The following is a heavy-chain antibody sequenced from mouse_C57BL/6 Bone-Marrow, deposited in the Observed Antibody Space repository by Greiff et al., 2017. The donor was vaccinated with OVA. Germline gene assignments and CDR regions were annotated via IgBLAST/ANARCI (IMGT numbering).Heavy chain of an antibody. CDR1: GFTFSDYG. J-gene: IGHJ4*01. Sequence: EVQLQESGGGLVQPGGSLKLSCAASGFTFSDYGMAWVRQAPRKGPEWVAFLSNLAYSIYYADTVKGRFTISRENAKNTLYLEMSSLRSEDTAMYYCARLLGYYYAMDYWGQGTSVTVSS. V-gene: IGHV5-15*01. D-gene: IGHD4-1*01. CDR2: LSNLAYSI. CDR3: ARLLGYYYAMDY.